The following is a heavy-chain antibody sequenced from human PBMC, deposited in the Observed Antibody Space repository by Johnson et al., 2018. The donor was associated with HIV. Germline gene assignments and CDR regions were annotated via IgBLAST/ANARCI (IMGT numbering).Heavy chain of an antibody. V-gene: IGHV3-11*04. CDR2: ISSSGSTI. J-gene: IGHJ3*02. D-gene: IGHD5-12*01. CDR1: GFSFSDYY. Sequence: VQLVESGGGLVKPGGSLRLSCAASGFSFSDYYMSWIRQAPGKGLEWVSYISSSGSTIYYADSVKGRFSISRDNAKNSLFLQMNSLRAEDTAVYYCARVQVAMATIGYAFDIWGQGTMVTVSS. CDR3: ARVQVAMATIGYAFDI.